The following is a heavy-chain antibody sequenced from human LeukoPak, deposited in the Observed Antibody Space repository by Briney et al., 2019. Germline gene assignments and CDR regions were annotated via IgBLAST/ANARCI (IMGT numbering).Heavy chain of an antibody. CDR3: AKPRYGSGPYYFDY. CDR1: GFTFSSYE. Sequence: GGSLRLSCAASGFTFSSYEMNWVRQAPGKGLEWVSYISSSGSTIYYADSVKGRFTISRDNSKNTLYLQMNSLRAEDTAVYYCAKPRYGSGPYYFDYWGQGTLVTVSS. CDR2: ISSSGSTI. J-gene: IGHJ4*02. D-gene: IGHD3-10*01. V-gene: IGHV3-48*03.